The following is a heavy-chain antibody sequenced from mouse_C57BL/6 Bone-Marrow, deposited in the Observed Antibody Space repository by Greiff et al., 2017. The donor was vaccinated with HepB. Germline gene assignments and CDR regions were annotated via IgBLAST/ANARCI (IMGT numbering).Heavy chain of an antibody. CDR3: TNYYGNRFAY. D-gene: IGHD1-1*01. Sequence: EVQLQESGTVLARPGASVKMSCKTSGYTFTSYWMHWVKQRPGQGLEWIGAIYPGNSDTSYNQKFKGKAKLTAVTSASTAYMELSSLTNEDSAVYYCTNYYGNRFAYWGQGTLVTVSA. J-gene: IGHJ3*01. CDR1: GYTFTSYW. CDR2: IYPGNSDT. V-gene: IGHV1-5*01.